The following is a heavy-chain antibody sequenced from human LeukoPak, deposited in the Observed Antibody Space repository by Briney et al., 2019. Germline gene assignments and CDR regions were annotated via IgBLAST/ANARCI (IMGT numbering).Heavy chain of an antibody. V-gene: IGHV3-11*03. CDR1: GXPFSDYY. D-gene: IGHD6-13*01. CDR3: AAGTAADY. J-gene: IGHJ4*02. Sequence: GGSLRLSCVVFGXPFSDYYMNWIRQAPGKGREWISYISSSSSYTDYADSVKGRFTISRDNTKNILYLQMNSLRVEDTAVYYCAAGTAADYWGLGTLVAVSS. CDR2: ISSSSSYT.